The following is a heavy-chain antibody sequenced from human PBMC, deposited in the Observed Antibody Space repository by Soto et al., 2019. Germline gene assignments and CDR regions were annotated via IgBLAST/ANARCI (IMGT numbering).Heavy chain of an antibody. CDR3: ATSRGGDEFSSGMDLWGQGMDV. CDR1: GFTFNTAW. D-gene: IGHD3-10*01. V-gene: IGHV3-15*01. Sequence: EVQMVESGGGLVKPGGSLRLSCTASGFTFNTAWMAWVRQAPGKGLQWVGRINNGGVSYYAAPVRGRFIISRDNSKNTVSLQMNNLRTDDTAVYYCATSRGGDEFSSGMDLWGQGMDVWCRGTTVTVSS. CDR2: INNGGVS. J-gene: IGHJ6*02.